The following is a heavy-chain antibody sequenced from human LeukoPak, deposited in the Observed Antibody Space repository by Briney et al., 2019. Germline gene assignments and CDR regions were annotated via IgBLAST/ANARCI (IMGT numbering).Heavy chain of an antibody. Sequence: PSETLSLTCTVSGGSISSYYWSWIRQPPGRGLEWIGYIYYSGSTNYNPSLKSRVTISVDTSKNQFSLKLSSVTAADTAVYYCARVQVSIGSSTSNYMDVWGKGTTVTVSS. CDR1: GGSISSYY. CDR2: IYYSGST. D-gene: IGHD2-2*01. CDR3: ARVQVSIGSSTSNYMDV. J-gene: IGHJ6*03. V-gene: IGHV4-59*01.